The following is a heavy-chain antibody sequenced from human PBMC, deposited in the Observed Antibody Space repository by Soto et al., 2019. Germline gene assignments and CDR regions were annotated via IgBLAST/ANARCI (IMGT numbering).Heavy chain of an antibody. Sequence: QVRLQESGPGLVRPSQTLSLTCTVSGDSLSSGGYYCSWIRQLPGKGLGWIGFIYYSGSTFYNPSPRSRVTMTGDSSKTQISLKLSSVTAADTAVYYCAKTKTPHIRNGMDVWGQGTTVTVSS. CDR2: IYYSGST. CDR3: AKTKTPHIRNGMDV. D-gene: IGHD2-8*01. J-gene: IGHJ6*02. CDR1: GDSLSSGGYY. V-gene: IGHV4-31*04.